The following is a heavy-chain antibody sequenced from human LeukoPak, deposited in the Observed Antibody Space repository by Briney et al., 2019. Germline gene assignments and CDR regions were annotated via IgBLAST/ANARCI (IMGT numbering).Heavy chain of an antibody. D-gene: IGHD3-22*01. V-gene: IGHV3-66*01. Sequence: GGSLRLSCAASGFTFSSYAMHWVRQAPGKGLEWVSVIYSGGSTYYADSVKGRFTISRDNSKNTLYLQMNSLRAEDTAVYYCARAKNYYDSSGSYDYWGQGTLVTVSS. CDR3: ARAKNYYDSSGSYDY. CDR2: IYSGGST. CDR1: GFTFSSYA. J-gene: IGHJ4*02.